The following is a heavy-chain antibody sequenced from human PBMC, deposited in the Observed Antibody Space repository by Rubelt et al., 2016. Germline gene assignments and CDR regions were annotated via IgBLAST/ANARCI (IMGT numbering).Heavy chain of an antibody. CDR3: ARGLRGYSYGYDY. Sequence: GLEWVAVIWYDGSNKYYADSVKGRFTISRDNSKNTLYLQMNSLRAEDTAVYYCARGLRGYSYGYDYWGQGTLVTVSS. D-gene: IGHD5-18*01. J-gene: IGHJ4*02. V-gene: IGHV3-33*01. CDR2: IWYDGSNK.